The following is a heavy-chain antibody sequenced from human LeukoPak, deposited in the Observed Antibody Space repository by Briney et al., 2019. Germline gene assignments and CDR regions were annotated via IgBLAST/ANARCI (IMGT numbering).Heavy chain of an antibody. CDR1: GYTFTGYY. D-gene: IGHD3-10*01. V-gene: IGHV1-2*04. CDR2: INPNSGGT. CDR3: VRDTPITMVRGNKYYFDY. Sequence: GASVKVSCKASGYTFTGYYMHWVRQAPGQGLERMGWINPNSGGTNYAQKFQGWVTMTRDTSISTAYMELSRLRSDDTAVYYCVRDTPITMVRGNKYYFDYWGQGTLVTVSS. J-gene: IGHJ4*02.